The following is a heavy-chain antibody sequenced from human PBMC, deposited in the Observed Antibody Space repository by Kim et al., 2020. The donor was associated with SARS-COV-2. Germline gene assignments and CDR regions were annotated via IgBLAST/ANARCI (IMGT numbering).Heavy chain of an antibody. Sequence: GGSLRLSCAASGFTFSSYAMHWVRQAPGKGLEWVAVISYDGSNKYYADSVKGRFTISRDNSKNTLYLQMNSLRAEDTAVYYCARDLVVSGTLTSWDCSSTSCYHRWCDPWGQGTLVTVSS. CDR1: GFTFSSYA. D-gene: IGHD2-2*01. V-gene: IGHV3-30-3*01. CDR3: ARDLVVSGTLTSWDCSSTSCYHRWCDP. J-gene: IGHJ5*02. CDR2: ISYDGSNK.